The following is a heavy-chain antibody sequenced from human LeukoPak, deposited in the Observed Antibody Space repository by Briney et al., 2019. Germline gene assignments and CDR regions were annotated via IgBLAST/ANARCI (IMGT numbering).Heavy chain of an antibody. Sequence: SETLSLTCAVSGYSISSGYYWGWIRQPPGKGLEWIGSICHSGSTYYNPSLKSRVTISVDTSKNQFSLKLSSVTAADTAVYYCARQDITIFGVVITAHFDYWGQGTLVTVSS. V-gene: IGHV4-38-2*01. D-gene: IGHD3-3*01. J-gene: IGHJ4*02. CDR1: GYSISSGYY. CDR3: ARQDITIFGVVITAHFDY. CDR2: ICHSGST.